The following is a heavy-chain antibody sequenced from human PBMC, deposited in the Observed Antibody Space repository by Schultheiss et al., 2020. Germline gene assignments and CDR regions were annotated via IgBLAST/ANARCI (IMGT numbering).Heavy chain of an antibody. CDR2: IDWDDDK. D-gene: IGHD1-26*01. CDR3: ARIKDCTVGANSNYFDY. Sequence: SGPTLVKPTQTLTLTCTFSGFSLSTSGMRVSWIRQPPGKALEWLARIDWDDDKFYSTSLKTRLTISKDTSKNQVVLTMTNMDPVDTATYYCARIKDCTVGANSNYFDYCGQGTLVTVSS. CDR1: GFSLSTSGMR. J-gene: IGHJ4*02. V-gene: IGHV2-70*04.